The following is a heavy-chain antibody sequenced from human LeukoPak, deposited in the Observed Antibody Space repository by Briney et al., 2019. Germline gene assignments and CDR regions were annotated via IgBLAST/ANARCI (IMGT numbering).Heavy chain of an antibody. D-gene: IGHD2-2*01. CDR2: IYTSGST. V-gene: IGHV4-4*07. J-gene: IGHJ6*03. Sequence: SETLSLTCTVSGGSISSYYWSWIRQPAGKGLEWIGRIYTSGSTNYNPSLKSRVTMSVDTSRNQFSLKLSSVTAADTAVYYCARDLRYQPSNYYYYYMDVWGKGTTVTVSS. CDR1: GGSISSYY. CDR3: ARDLRYQPSNYYYYYMDV.